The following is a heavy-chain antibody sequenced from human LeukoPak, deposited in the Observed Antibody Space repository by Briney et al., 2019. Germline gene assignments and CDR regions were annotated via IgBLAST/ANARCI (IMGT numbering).Heavy chain of an antibody. D-gene: IGHD6-19*01. CDR3: ARGGPQGAAGWGAFDI. J-gene: IGHJ3*02. CDR1: GYTFTSYG. Sequence: GASVKVSCKASGYTFTSYGISWVRQAPGQGLEWMGWISAYNGNTNYAQKLQGRVTMTTDTSMSTAYMELRSLRSDDTAVYYCARGGPQGAAGWGAFDIWGQGTMVTVSS. CDR2: ISAYNGNT. V-gene: IGHV1-18*01.